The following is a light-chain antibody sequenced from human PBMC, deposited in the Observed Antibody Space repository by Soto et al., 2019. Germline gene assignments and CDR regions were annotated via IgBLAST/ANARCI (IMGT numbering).Light chain of an antibody. Sequence: DIQMTQSPSTLSASVGDRVTITCRASQSISSWLAWYQQKPGKAPKLLIYKASSLESGVPSRFSGSGSGTEFTLTISSLQPDDFETYYCQQYNSYIFGQGTKVDIK. CDR2: KAS. CDR3: QQYNSYI. J-gene: IGKJ2*01. V-gene: IGKV1-5*03. CDR1: QSISSW.